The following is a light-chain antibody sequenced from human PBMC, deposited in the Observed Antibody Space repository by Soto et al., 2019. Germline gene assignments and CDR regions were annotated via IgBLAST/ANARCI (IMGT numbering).Light chain of an antibody. Sequence: EIVLTQSPANLSSSPGERATLPCRASQSVSSYLAWYQQKPGQAPRLLIYDASNRATGIPARFSGSGSGTDFTLTISSLEPEDFAVYYCQQRSNWPPSSTFGQGTRLEIK. CDR3: QQRSNWPPSST. CDR1: QSVSSY. V-gene: IGKV3-11*01. J-gene: IGKJ5*01. CDR2: DAS.